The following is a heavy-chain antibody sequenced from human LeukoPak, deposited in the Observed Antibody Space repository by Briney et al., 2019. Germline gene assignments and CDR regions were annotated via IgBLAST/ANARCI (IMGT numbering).Heavy chain of an antibody. CDR1: GFTFSSCG. CDR3: ARGSSGYREGGFDY. D-gene: IGHD6-19*01. Sequence: GGSLRLSCAASGFTFSSCGMHWVRQAPGKGLEWVAFIRYDGSNKYYADSVKGRFTISRDNSKNTLYLQMNSLRAEDTAVYYCARGSSGYREGGFDYWGQGTLVTVSS. J-gene: IGHJ4*02. CDR2: IRYDGSNK. V-gene: IGHV3-30*02.